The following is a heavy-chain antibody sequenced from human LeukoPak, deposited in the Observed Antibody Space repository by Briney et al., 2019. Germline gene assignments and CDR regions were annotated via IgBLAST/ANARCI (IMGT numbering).Heavy chain of an antibody. V-gene: IGHV4-39*01. CDR3: ARGFCSSTTCPPGY. CDR2: IYYSGST. CDR1: RGSISSSSYY. Sequence: SETLSLTCTVSRGSISSSSYYWGWIRQPPGKGLEWIGSIYYSGSTYYNPSLKSRVTISVDTSNNQFSLKLSSVTAADTAVYYCARGFCSSTTCPPGYWGQGTLVTVSS. D-gene: IGHD2-2*01. J-gene: IGHJ4*02.